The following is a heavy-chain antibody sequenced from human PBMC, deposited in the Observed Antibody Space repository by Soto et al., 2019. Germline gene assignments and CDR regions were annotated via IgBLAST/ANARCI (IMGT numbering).Heavy chain of an antibody. D-gene: IGHD1-7*01. CDR3: ERGGMAGTTIGY. Sequence: SETLSLTCAVYGGSFSGYYWSWIRQPPGKGLEWIGEINHSGSTNYNPSLKSRVTISVDTSKNQFSLKLSSVTAADTAVYYCERGGMAGTTIGYWGQGTLVTVSS. V-gene: IGHV4-34*01. J-gene: IGHJ4*02. CDR1: GGSFSGYY. CDR2: INHSGST.